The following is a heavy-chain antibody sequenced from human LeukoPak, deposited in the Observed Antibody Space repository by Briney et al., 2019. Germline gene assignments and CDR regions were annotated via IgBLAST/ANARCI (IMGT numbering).Heavy chain of an antibody. CDR3: ARGPPSRDGYRTVGFDR. V-gene: IGHV3-64*04. J-gene: IGHJ5*01. Sequence: GGSLRLSCSASGFTFSTYAMYWARQARGKGLEYVSAIRSNVGSTYYADSVKGRFTISRDISKNILYLQMNSLRAEDTAVYYCARGPPSRDGYRTVGFDRWGQGSLVTVSS. CDR1: GFTFSTYA. D-gene: IGHD5-24*01. CDR2: IRSNVGST.